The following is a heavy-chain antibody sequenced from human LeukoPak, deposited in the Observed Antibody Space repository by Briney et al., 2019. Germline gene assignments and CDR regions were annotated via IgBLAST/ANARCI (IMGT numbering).Heavy chain of an antibody. Sequence: WGSLRLSCAASGFTVSSYYMSWVRQAPGKELEWVSVIYTGGGRYYADSVRGRFTISRDTSKNMVFLQMNSLRVEDTAVYYCARGIDYWGRGTLVTVSS. V-gene: IGHV3-53*01. CDR1: GFTVSSYY. CDR3: ARGIDY. CDR2: IYTGGGR. J-gene: IGHJ4*02.